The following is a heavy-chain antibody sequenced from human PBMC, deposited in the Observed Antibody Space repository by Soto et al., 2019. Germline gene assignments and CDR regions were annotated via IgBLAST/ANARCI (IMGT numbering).Heavy chain of an antibody. V-gene: IGHV2-70*11. CDR2: IDWDDDK. Sequence: SGPTLVNPTQTLTLTCTFSGFSLSTSGMCVSWIRQPPGKALEWLARIDWDDDKYYSTSLKTRLTISKDTSKNQVVLTMTNMDPVDTATYYCARSIMTTVTTILFDPWGKGTLVTVSS. CDR3: ARSIMTTVTTILFDP. D-gene: IGHD4-17*01. J-gene: IGHJ5*02. CDR1: GFSLSTSGMC.